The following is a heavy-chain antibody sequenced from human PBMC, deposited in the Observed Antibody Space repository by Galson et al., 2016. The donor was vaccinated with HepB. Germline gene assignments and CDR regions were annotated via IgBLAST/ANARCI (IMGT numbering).Heavy chain of an antibody. CDR3: AKDKSPYASTWIDY. V-gene: IGHV3-74*01. J-gene: IGHJ4*02. CDR1: GFPFSKYW. CDR2: INTDGSST. D-gene: IGHD2-2*01. Sequence: SLRLSCAASGFPFSKYWMHWVRQAPGKGLVWVSRINTDGSSTTYADSVKGRFTISRDNAENSLYLQVNSLRPEDSAFYYCAKDKSPYASTWIDYWGQGTLVTVSP.